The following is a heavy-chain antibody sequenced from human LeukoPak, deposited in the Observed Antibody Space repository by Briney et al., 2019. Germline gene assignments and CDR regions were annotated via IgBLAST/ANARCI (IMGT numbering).Heavy chain of an antibody. D-gene: IGHD6-19*01. V-gene: IGHV3-11*04. J-gene: IGHJ4*02. CDR2: ISSSGNTI. CDR1: GFTFRDYY. Sequence: PGGSLRLSCAASGFTFRDYYMTWIRQAPGKGLEWVSYISSSGNTIYYADSVKGRFTISRDNVKNSLHLQMDSLRVEDTAVYYCSSGAIAAVAGILDYWGQGTLVTVSS. CDR3: SSGAIAAVAGILDY.